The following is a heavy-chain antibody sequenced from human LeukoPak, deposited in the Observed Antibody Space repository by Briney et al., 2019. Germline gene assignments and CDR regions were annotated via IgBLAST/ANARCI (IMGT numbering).Heavy chain of an antibody. D-gene: IGHD6-19*01. V-gene: IGHV4-39*01. CDR3: ARRRSSGSVLS. CDR1: DGSISSSSYY. CDR2: IYYSGST. J-gene: IGHJ4*02. Sequence: SETLSLTCTVSDGSISSSSYYWGWLRQPPGKGLEWIGSIYYSGSTYYNPSLKSRVTISVDTSKNQFSLKLSSVTAADTAVYYCARRRSSGSVLSWGQGTLVTVSS.